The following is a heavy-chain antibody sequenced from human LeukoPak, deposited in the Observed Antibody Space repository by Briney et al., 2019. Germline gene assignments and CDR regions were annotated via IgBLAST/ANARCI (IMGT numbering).Heavy chain of an antibody. CDR1: GYTFTSYG. CDR3: ASHKDYGGYFHFDS. D-gene: IGHD4-17*01. J-gene: IGHJ4*02. V-gene: IGHV1-18*01. Sequence: GASVKVSCKASGYTFTSYGISWVRQAPGQGLEWMGWISVHSGNTKYAQNFQGKITMTTDTSTSTAYMELRSLRSDDTAVYYCASHKDYGGYFHFDSWGQGTLVTVSS. CDR2: ISVHSGNT.